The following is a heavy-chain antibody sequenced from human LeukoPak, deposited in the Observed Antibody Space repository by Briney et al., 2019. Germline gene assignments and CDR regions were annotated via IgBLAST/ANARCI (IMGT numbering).Heavy chain of an antibody. Sequence: GASVKVSCKASGYTFTGYYMHWVRQAPGQGLEWMGRINPNSGGTNYAQKFQGRVTTTRDTSISTAYMELSRLRSDDTAVYYCARQWELGLGFDPWGQGTLVTVSS. CDR2: INPNSGGT. J-gene: IGHJ5*02. V-gene: IGHV1-2*06. CDR1: GYTFTGYY. CDR3: ARQWELGLGFDP. D-gene: IGHD1-26*01.